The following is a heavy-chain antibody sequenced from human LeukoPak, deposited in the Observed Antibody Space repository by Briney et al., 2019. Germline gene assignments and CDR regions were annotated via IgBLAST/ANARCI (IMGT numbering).Heavy chain of an antibody. J-gene: IGHJ5*02. CDR3: ARDSGSGYNWFDP. CDR2: IIPIFGTA. D-gene: IGHD6-19*01. CDR1: GGTFSSYA. V-gene: IGHV1-69*13. Sequence: SVRVSCKASGGTFSSYAISWVRQAPGQGLEWMGGIIPIFGTANYAQKFQGRVTITADESTSTAYMELSSLRSEDTAVYYCARDSGSGYNWFDPWGQGTLVTVSS.